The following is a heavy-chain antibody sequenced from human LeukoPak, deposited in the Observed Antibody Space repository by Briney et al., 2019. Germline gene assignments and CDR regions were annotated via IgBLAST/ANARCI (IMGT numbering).Heavy chain of an antibody. CDR3: ARKVMVRGVIIFDY. D-gene: IGHD3-10*01. Sequence: SETLCLTCTASGGSISSYYWSWIRQPPGKGLEWIGYIYYSRSTNYNPSLKRRVAISVDTSNNQFSLKLSTVTAADTAVYYCARKVMVRGVIIFDYWGQGTLVTVSS. J-gene: IGHJ4*02. V-gene: IGHV4-59*01. CDR2: IYYSRST. CDR1: GGSISSYY.